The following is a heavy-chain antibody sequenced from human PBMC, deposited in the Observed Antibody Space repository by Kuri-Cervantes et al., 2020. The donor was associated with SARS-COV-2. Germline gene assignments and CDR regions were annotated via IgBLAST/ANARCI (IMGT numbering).Heavy chain of an antibody. CDR2: IYTSGST. CDR3: ASDHIAVAGTGDY. D-gene: IGHD6-19*01. CDR1: GGSISSGSYY. Sequence: SCTVSGGSISSGSYYWSWIRQPAGKGLEWIGRIYTSGSTNYNPSLKSRVTISVDTSKNQFSLKLSSVTAADTAVYYCASDHIAVAGTGDYWGQGTLVTVSS. V-gene: IGHV4-61*02. J-gene: IGHJ4*02.